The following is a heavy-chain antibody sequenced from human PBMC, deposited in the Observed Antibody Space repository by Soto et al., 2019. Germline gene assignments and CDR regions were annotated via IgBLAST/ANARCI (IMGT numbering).Heavy chain of an antibody. CDR3: ARQGLVVVSATPDYYYGMDV. CDR1: VGTFSSYA. J-gene: IGHJ6*02. Sequence: QVQLVQSGAEVKKPGSSVKVSCKASVGTFSSYAISWVRQAPGQGLEWMGGIIPIFGTANYAQKFQGRVTITAYESTSTAYMELSSLRSEDTAVYYCARQGLVVVSATPDYYYGMDVWGQWTTVTVSS. CDR2: IIPIFGTA. V-gene: IGHV1-69*01. D-gene: IGHD2-15*01.